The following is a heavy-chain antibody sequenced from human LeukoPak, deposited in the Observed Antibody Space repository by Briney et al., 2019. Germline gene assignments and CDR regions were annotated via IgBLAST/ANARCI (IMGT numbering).Heavy chain of an antibody. D-gene: IGHD3-3*01. J-gene: IGHJ4*02. V-gene: IGHV3-30*04. CDR1: GFTFSSYA. CDR2: ISYDGSNK. CDR3: ARGNGLKQSAGY. Sequence: GGSLRLSCAASGFTFSSYAMHWVRQAPGKGLEWVAVISYDGSNKYYADSVKGRFTISRDNSKNTLYLQMNSLRAEDTAVYYCARGNGLKQSAGYWGQGTLVTVSS.